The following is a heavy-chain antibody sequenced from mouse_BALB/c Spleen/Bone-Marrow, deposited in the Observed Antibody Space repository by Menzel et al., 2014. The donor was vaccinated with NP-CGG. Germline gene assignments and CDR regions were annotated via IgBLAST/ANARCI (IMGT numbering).Heavy chain of an antibody. CDR1: GFNIKDTY. J-gene: IGHJ4*01. D-gene: IGHD2-1*01. Sequence: VQLQQSGADLVKPGASVKLSCTASGFNIKDTYIHWVKQRPEQGLEWIGRVDPANGNTKYAPKFQCKATITADTSSNTAYLRLSSLTSEDTAVYYCARRFGNSPRDSAMVNWGRGTSVTVSS. V-gene: IGHV14-3*02. CDR2: VDPANGNT. CDR3: ARRFGNSPRDSAMVN.